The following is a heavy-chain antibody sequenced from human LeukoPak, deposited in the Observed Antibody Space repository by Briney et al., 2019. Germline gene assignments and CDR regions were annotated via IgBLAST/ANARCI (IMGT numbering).Heavy chain of an antibody. D-gene: IGHD3-9*01. CDR1: GYTFTSYG. CDR2: ISAYNGNT. V-gene: IGHV1-18*01. Sequence: ASVKVSCKASGYTFTSYGISWVRQAPGQGLEWMGWISAYNGNTNYAQKLQGRVTMTTDTSTSTAYMELRSLRSDDTAVYYCARGNHATTYYDILTDYYYYYGMDVWGQGTMVTVSS. CDR3: ARGNHATTYYDILTDYYYYYGMDV. J-gene: IGHJ6*02.